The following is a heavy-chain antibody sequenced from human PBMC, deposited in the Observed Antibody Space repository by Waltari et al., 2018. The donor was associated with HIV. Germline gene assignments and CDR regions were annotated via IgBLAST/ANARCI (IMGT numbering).Heavy chain of an antibody. CDR3: ARGRERPHYYYYGMDV. V-gene: IGHV4-4*02. CDR1: GGSISSSNW. J-gene: IGHJ6*02. Sequence: QVQLQESGPGLVKPSGTLSLTCAVSGGSISSSNWWSWVRQPPGKGLEWIGEIYHSGTTHYTPSLRGRVTISVYKSKNQVSLKLSSVTAADTAVYYCARGRERPHYYYYGMDVWGQGTTVTVSS. CDR2: IYHSGTT.